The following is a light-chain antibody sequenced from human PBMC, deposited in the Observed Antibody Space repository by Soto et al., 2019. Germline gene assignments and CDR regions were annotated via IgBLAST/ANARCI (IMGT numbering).Light chain of an antibody. Sequence: EIVMTQSPATLSVSPGERVTLSCRASQSVSSDLAWYQQKPGQAPRLLIYDASTRATGLPARFSGSGSGTDFTLTISSLEPEDFAVYYCQQRSNWPPITFGQGTRLEIK. CDR3: QQRSNWPPIT. CDR1: QSVSSD. J-gene: IGKJ5*01. V-gene: IGKV3-11*01. CDR2: DAS.